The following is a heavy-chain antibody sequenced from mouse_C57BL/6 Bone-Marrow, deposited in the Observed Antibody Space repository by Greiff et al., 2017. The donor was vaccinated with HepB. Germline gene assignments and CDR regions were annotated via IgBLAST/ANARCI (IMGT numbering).Heavy chain of an antibody. J-gene: IGHJ2*01. CDR2: IDPENGDT. D-gene: IGHD1-1*02. V-gene: IGHV14-4*01. CDR3: TRSGSYGRYFDY. CDR1: GFNIKDDY. Sequence: EVQLQQSGAELVRPGASVKLSCTASGFNIKDDYMHWVKQRPEQGLEWIGWIDPENGDTEYASKFQGKATITADTSSNTAYLQLSRLTSEDTAVDYCTRSGSYGRYFDYWGKGTTHTVSS.